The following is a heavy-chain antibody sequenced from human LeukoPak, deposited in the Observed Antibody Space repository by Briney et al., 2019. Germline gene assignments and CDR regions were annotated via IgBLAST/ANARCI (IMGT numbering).Heavy chain of an antibody. Sequence: PSETLSLTCAVYGGSFSGYYWSWIRQPPGKGLEWIGEINHSGSTNYNPSLKSRVTISVDTSKNQFSLKLSSVTAADTAVYYCARGGVLRRYGSGSYYGIFDYWGQGTLVTVSS. D-gene: IGHD3-10*01. J-gene: IGHJ4*02. CDR1: GGSFSGYY. V-gene: IGHV4-34*01. CDR3: ARGGVLRRYGSGSYYGIFDY. CDR2: INHSGST.